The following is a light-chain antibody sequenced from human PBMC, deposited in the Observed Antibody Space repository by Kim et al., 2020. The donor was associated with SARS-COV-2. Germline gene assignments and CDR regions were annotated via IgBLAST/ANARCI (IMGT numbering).Light chain of an antibody. CDR2: DDD. Sequence: TVTISGNRSSSSIAGNYVQWYQQRPGRSPATVIYDDDQRPSGVPDRFSGSVDRSSNSASLTISGLKTEDEADYYCQSYDTSNPCIFGGGTQLTVL. J-gene: IGLJ2*01. V-gene: IGLV6-57*01. CDR3: QSYDTSNPCI. CDR1: SSSIAGNY.